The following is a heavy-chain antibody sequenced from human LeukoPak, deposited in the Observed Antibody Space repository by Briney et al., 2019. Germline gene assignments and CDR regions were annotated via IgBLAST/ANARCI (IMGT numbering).Heavy chain of an antibody. CDR3: ARDGPLGIAVAGTGWFDP. CDR2: INPSGGST. Sequence: ASVKVSRKASGYTFTSYYMHWVRQAPGQGLEWMGIINPSGGSTSYAQKFQGRVTMTRDTSTSTVYMELSSLRSEDTAVYYCARDGPLGIAVAGTGWFDPWGQGTLVTVSS. CDR1: GYTFTSYY. V-gene: IGHV1-46*01. J-gene: IGHJ5*02. D-gene: IGHD6-19*01.